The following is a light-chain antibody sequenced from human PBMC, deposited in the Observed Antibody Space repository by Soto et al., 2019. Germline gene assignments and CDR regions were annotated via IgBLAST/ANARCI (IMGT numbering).Light chain of an antibody. CDR2: DVS. CDR1: SSDVGGYNY. V-gene: IGLV2-14*01. CDR3: SSYTSSFPYV. J-gene: IGLJ1*01. Sequence: QSALTQPASVSGSPGQSITISCTGTSSDVGGYNYVSWYQQHPGKAPKLMIYDVSNRPSGVSNRFSGSKSGNTASLTISGLQAEDEADYYCSSYTSSFPYVFGTGTK.